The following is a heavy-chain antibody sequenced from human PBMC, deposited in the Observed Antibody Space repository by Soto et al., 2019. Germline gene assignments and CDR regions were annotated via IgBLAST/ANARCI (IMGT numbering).Heavy chain of an antibody. Sequence: QVQLVQSGAELKKPGSSVKVSCKASGDTFSGYPINWVRQAPGEGLEWMGRIIPVFGTTNDAQRFAGRVTFAAHESTHTAYMELRGLLSEETAVYYCARDGGFGELKYWGPGTLVTVSS. D-gene: IGHD3-10*01. V-gene: IGHV1-69*18. J-gene: IGHJ4*02. CDR3: ARDGGFGELKY. CDR1: GDTFSGYP. CDR2: IIPVFGTT.